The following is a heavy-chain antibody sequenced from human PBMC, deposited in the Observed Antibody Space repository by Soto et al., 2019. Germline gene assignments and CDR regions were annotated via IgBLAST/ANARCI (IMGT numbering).Heavy chain of an antibody. J-gene: IGHJ3*02. CDR1: GGSISSGDYY. D-gene: IGHD4-17*01. CDR2: IHYSGTA. Sequence: QVQLQESGPGLVKPSETLSLICTVSGGSISSGDYYWGWIRQPPGEGLEWIGYIHYSGTAKINPSLQRRVITSVDTSKSQLSLRLRSVTAADTAVYCCARDSFSEVTRGDEGFDIWGQGTMVTVSS. V-gene: IGHV4-61*08. CDR3: ARDSFSEVTRGDEGFDI.